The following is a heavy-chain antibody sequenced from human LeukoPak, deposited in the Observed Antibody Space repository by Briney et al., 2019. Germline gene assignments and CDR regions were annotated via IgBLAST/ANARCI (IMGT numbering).Heavy chain of an antibody. CDR2: VYYDGTP. V-gene: IGHV4-39*01. Sequence: PSETLPLTCTVSSVSITETNHFWGWIRQTPGKGPEWIGNVYYDGTPYYNPSLKSRVSISVDTSRRQFALNLYSMTAADTAVYYCVRQRLWSDLWGQGALVIVYS. CDR3: VRQRLWSDL. CDR1: SVSITETNHF. J-gene: IGHJ5*02. D-gene: IGHD5-18*01.